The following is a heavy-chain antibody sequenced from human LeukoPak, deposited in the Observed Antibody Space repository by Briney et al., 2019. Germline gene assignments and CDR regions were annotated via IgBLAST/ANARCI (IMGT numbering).Heavy chain of an antibody. CDR3: ARVGDILTGYPYYFDY. V-gene: IGHV1-2*02. CDR2: IDPNSGVT. Sequence: ASVKVSRKASGYTFTSYDINWVRQAPGQGLEWMGWIDPNSGVTNYAQKFEDRVTMTRDTSISTAYMELSRLTSDDTAVYYCARVGDILTGYPYYFDYWGQGTLVTVSS. J-gene: IGHJ4*02. D-gene: IGHD3-9*01. CDR1: GYTFTSYD.